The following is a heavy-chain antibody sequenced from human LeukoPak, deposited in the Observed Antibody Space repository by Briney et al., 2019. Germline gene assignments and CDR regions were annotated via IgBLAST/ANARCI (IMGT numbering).Heavy chain of an antibody. V-gene: IGHV4-38-2*02. CDR2: IYHSGST. Sequence: PSETLSLTCAVSGYSISSGYYWGWIRQPPGKGLEWIGSIYHSGSTYYNPSLKSRVTISVDTSKNQFSLKLSSVTAADTAVYYCARDPLGFGKGDWGPVYWGQGTLVTVSS. CDR3: ARDPLGFGKGDWGPVY. J-gene: IGHJ4*02. D-gene: IGHD2-21*02. CDR1: GYSISSGYY.